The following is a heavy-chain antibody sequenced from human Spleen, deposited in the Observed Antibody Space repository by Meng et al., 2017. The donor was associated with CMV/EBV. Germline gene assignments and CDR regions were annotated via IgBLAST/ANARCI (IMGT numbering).Heavy chain of an antibody. V-gene: IGHV4-34*01. Sequence: SETLSLTCAVYGGSFSGYYWSWIRQPPGKGLEWIGEINHSGSTNYNPSLKSRVTISVDTSKNQFSLKLSSVTAADTAVYYCAREDVWGNHAPDYWGQGTLVTVSS. CDR2: INHSGST. CDR1: GGSFSGYY. D-gene: IGHD3-16*01. CDR3: AREDVWGNHAPDY. J-gene: IGHJ4*02.